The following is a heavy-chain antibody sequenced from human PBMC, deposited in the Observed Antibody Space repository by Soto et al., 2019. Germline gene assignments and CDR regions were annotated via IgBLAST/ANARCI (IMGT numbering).Heavy chain of an antibody. CDR2: IYYSGST. CDR3: ARAESARTYYYYVWGSYRNNWFDP. CDR1: GGSISSGGYY. J-gene: IGHJ5*02. D-gene: IGHD3-16*02. V-gene: IGHV4-31*03. Sequence: QVQLQESGPGLVKPSQTLSLTCTVSGGSISSGGYYWSWIRQHPGKGLEWIGYIYYSGSTYYNPSRKRRVTLSVDTSKNQFSLKLSSVTAADTAVYYCARAESARTYYYYVWGSYRNNWFDPWGQGTLVTVSS.